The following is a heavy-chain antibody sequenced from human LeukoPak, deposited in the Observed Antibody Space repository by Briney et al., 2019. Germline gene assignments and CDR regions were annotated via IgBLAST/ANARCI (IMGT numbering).Heavy chain of an antibody. D-gene: IGHD3-22*01. Sequence: SETLSLTCTVSGGSISSSSYYWGWIRQPPGKGLEWIGSIYYSGTTYYNPSLKSRVTISVDTSKNQFSLNLSSVTAADTAVYYCAREGGDSSGYYHDYWGQGTLVTVSS. CDR2: IYYSGTT. J-gene: IGHJ4*02. CDR3: AREGGDSSGYYHDY. CDR1: GGSISSSSYY. V-gene: IGHV4-39*07.